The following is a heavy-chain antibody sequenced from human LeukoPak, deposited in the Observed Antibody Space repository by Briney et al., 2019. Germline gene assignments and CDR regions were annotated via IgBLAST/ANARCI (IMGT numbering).Heavy chain of an antibody. J-gene: IGHJ5*02. CDR2: IYYSGST. Sequence: KPSETLSLTCTVSGGSISSGGYYWSWIRQHPGKGLEWIGYIYYSGSTYYNPSLKSRVTISVDRSKNQFSLKLSSVTAADTAVYYCARVKTPHRGGKEAWFDPWGQGTLVTVSP. CDR1: GGSISSGGYY. CDR3: ARVKTPHRGGKEAWFDP. V-gene: IGHV4-31*03. D-gene: IGHD2-15*01.